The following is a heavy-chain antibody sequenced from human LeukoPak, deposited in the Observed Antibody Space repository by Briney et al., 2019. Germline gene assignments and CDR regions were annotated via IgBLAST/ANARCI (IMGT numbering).Heavy chain of an antibody. CDR2: IIPIFTTA. V-gene: IGHV1-69*13. D-gene: IGHD3-10*01. Sequence: SVKVSCKASGGTVSRFPISWVRQAPGQGLEWMGTIIPIFTTAIYAHKFQGRVTITADESTGTAYMELISLRSEDTAVYYCARDGTGFGEWYFDYWGQGTLVTVSS. CDR3: ARDGTGFGEWYFDY. CDR1: GGTVSRFP. J-gene: IGHJ4*02.